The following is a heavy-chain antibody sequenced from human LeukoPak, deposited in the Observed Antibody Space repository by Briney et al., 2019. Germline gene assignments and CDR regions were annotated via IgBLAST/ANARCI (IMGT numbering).Heavy chain of an antibody. CDR1: GFTFSNHW. CDR3: AKVRSSSWVIDY. D-gene: IGHD6-13*01. J-gene: IGHJ4*02. V-gene: IGHV3-74*01. Sequence: GGSLRLSCAASGFTFSNHWMHWVRQAPGKGLMWVSRISRGASRTDYADSVKGRFTISRDDAKNTLYLQMNSLRAEDTAVYYCAKVRSSSWVIDYWGQGTLVTVSS. CDR2: ISRGASRT.